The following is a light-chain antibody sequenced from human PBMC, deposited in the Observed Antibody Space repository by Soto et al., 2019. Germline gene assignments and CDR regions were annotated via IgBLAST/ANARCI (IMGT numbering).Light chain of an antibody. CDR2: DAS. V-gene: IGKV3-20*01. J-gene: IGKJ1*01. CDR3: QQYGSSPET. CDR1: QSVGNY. Sequence: EIVLTQSPATLSLSPGQRATLSCRASQSVGNYLAWYQQTPGQAPRLLMYDASSRATGIPDRFSGSGSGTVFTLTINILEPEDFAVYYCQQYGSSPETFGQGTKVDIK.